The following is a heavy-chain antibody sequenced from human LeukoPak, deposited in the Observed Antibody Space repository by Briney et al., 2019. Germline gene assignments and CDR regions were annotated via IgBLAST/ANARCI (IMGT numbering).Heavy chain of an antibody. CDR1: GYSISSGYY. V-gene: IGHV4-38-2*02. CDR2: IYHSGST. J-gene: IGHJ4*02. Sequence: SETLSLTCTVSGYSISSGYYWGWIRQPPGKGLEWIGSIYHSGSTYYNPSLKSRVTISVDTSKNQFSLKLSSVTAADTAVYYCARPAHVGPHDYWGQGTLVTVSS. CDR3: ARPAHVGPHDY. D-gene: IGHD2-2*01.